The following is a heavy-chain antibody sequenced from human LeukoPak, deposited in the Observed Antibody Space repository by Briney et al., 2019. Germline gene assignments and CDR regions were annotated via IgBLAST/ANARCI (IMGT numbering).Heavy chain of an antibody. CDR2: IYYSGST. CDR1: GASVSSGSYY. D-gene: IGHD3-3*01. V-gene: IGHV4-61*01. Sequence: PSETLSLTCTVSGASVSSGSYYWSWLRQPPGKGLEWFGYIYYSGSTNYNPSLKSRVTISVDTSKNQFSLKLSSVTAADTAVYYCARLSGQNAYYDVDYWGQGTLVTVSS. J-gene: IGHJ4*02. CDR3: ARLSGQNAYYDVDY.